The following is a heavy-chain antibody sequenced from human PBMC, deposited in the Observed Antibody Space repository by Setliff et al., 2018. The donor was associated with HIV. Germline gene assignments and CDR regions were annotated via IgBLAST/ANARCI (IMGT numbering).Heavy chain of an antibody. CDR3: ARERIAVAGTLYYYYGMDV. CDR1: GLTFSDDS. Sequence: PGGSLRLSCVVSGLTFSDDSMNWVRQAPGKGLEWVSYISSSGSTIYYADSVKGRFTISRDNAKNSLYLQMNSLRAEDTAVYYCARERIAVAGTLYYYYGMDVWGQGTTVTV. CDR2: ISSSGSTI. D-gene: IGHD6-19*01. J-gene: IGHJ6*02. V-gene: IGHV3-48*04.